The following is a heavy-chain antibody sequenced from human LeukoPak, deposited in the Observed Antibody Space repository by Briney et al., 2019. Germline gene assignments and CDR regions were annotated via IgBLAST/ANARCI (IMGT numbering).Heavy chain of an antibody. J-gene: IGHJ3*01. CDR2: IGSDYKA. D-gene: IGHD2-2*01. V-gene: IGHV3-23*01. CDR3: AKDRSCTGSSCNVGS. Sequence: GGSLRLSCAASGFTIGGFAMTWVRQAPGKGLEWVSSIGSDYKAHYSESVKGRFTISRDNSKNTLFLQMNSLRAEDTAVYYCAKDRSCTGSSCNVGSWGQGTMVTVSS. CDR1: GFTIGGFA.